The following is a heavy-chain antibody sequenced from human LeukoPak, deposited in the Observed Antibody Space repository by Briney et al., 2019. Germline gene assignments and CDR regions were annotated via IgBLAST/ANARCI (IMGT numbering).Heavy chain of an antibody. CDR2: INPNSGGT. CDR3: ARDGRSGYYFQPIDY. D-gene: IGHD3-22*01. CDR1: GYSFTSYG. Sequence: EASVKVSCKASGYSFTSYGLNWVRQAPGQGLEWMGWINPNSGGTNYAQKFQGRVTMTRDTSISTAYMELSRLTSDDTAVYYCARDGRSGYYFQPIDYWGQGTLVTVSS. V-gene: IGHV1-2*02. J-gene: IGHJ4*02.